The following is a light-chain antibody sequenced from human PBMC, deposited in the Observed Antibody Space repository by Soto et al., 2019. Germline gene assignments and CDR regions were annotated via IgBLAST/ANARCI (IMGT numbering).Light chain of an antibody. CDR2: DAS. Sequence: EIVLTQSPATLSLSPGERATLSCRASQSVSSYLAWYQQTPGQAPRLLIYDASNRATGIPARFSGSGSGTAVTLTISSLEPEDFAVYYCQQRSNWPPLTFGGGTKVEIK. CDR1: QSVSSY. J-gene: IGKJ4*01. V-gene: IGKV3-11*01. CDR3: QQRSNWPPLT.